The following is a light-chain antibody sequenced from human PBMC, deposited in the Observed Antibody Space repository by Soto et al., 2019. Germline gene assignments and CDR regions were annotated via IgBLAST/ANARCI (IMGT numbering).Light chain of an antibody. Sequence: EIVMTQSPATLSASPGERATLSCRASQSVSSNLAWYQQKPGQAPRLLIYGASTRATGIPARFSGSGSGTEFTLTIGSLQSEDFAVYYWQQYNNWPPLFGQGTKLEIK. CDR1: QSVSSN. V-gene: IGKV3-15*01. CDR3: QQYNNWPPL. J-gene: IGKJ2*01. CDR2: GAS.